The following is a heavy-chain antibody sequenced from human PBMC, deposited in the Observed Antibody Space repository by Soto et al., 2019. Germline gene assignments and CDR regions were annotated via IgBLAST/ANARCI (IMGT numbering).Heavy chain of an antibody. Sequence: SKTLSLTRAVSGGSISSSNWWSWVRQPPGKGLEWIGEIYHSGSTNSNPSLKSRVTISVDKSKNRFSLKLSYVTAADTAVYYFARRGYYYYGMDVWGQWRTVT. CDR1: GGSISSSNW. CDR2: IYHSGST. V-gene: IGHV4-4*02. J-gene: IGHJ6*02. CDR3: ARRGYYYYGMDV.